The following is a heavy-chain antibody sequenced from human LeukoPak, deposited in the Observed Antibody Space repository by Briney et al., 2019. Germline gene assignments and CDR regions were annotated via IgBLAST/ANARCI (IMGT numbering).Heavy chain of an antibody. Sequence: ASVKVSCKASGYTFTGYYMHWVRQAPGQGLEWMGWINPNSGGTNYAQKFQGRVTMTRDTSISTAYMELSRLRSDDTAVYYCARVLWFGKLLAFDPWGQGTLVTVSS. CDR3: ARVLWFGKLLAFDP. CDR1: GYTFTGYY. D-gene: IGHD3-10*01. J-gene: IGHJ5*02. V-gene: IGHV1-2*02. CDR2: INPNSGGT.